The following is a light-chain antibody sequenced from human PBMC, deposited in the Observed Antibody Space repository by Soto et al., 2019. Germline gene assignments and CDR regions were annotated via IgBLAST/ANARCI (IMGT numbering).Light chain of an antibody. V-gene: IGKV1-39*01. CDR3: QQSDSNLFT. J-gene: IGKJ2*01. CDR2: AAS. CDR1: QSISSY. Sequence: DIQMTQSPSSLSASVGDRVTITCRASQSISSYLNWYQQKPGKAPKLLIYAASSLQSEVPSRFSGSGSGTDFTLTISSLQPEDFATYYCQQSDSNLFTFGHGTKLEIK.